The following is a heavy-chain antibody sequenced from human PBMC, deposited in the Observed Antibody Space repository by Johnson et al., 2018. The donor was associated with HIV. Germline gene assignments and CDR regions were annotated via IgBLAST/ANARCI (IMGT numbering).Heavy chain of an antibody. CDR1: GFTVSSNY. CDR3: AKEQPYYYDNRHAFDI. J-gene: IGHJ3*02. V-gene: IGHV3-30*02. D-gene: IGHD3-22*01. CDR2: IWYDGSNK. Sequence: QVQLVESGGDLLQPGGSLRLSCAASGFTVSSNYMSWVRQAPGKGLEWVAVIWYDGSNKYYADSVKGRFIISRDNSKNTLYLQMNSLRPDDTAVYFCAKEQPYYYDNRHAFDIWGQGTMVTVSS.